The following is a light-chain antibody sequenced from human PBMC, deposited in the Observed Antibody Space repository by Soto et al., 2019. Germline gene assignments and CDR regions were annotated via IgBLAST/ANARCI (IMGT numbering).Light chain of an antibody. CDR1: QSISTL. CDR3: QHYHSYPWT. Sequence: DIQMTQSPSTLSASVGDRVTITCRASQSISTLLAWYQQKPRKAPNLLIYEASTLESGVPSEFSGSGSGTDFTLTISSLQPDEFASYYCQHYHSYPWTFGQGAKGDIK. J-gene: IGKJ1*01. V-gene: IGKV1-5*03. CDR2: EAS.